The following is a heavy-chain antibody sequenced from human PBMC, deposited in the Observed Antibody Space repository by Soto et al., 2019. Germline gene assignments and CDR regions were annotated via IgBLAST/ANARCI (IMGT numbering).Heavy chain of an antibody. CDR2: VYYRGNT. CDR1: GGSIGTYY. V-gene: IGHV4-59*08. Sequence: QVQLQESGPGLVKPSETLSLTCTVSGGSIGTYYWSWIRQPPGKGLEWIGYVYYRGNTDYNPSLKSRVPISLDTPKNQFSLKLSSVTAADTAVYYCARHPGYYDILTGYTTYYFDYCGQGILVTVSS. CDR3: ARHPGYYDILTGYTTYYFDY. J-gene: IGHJ4*02. D-gene: IGHD3-9*01.